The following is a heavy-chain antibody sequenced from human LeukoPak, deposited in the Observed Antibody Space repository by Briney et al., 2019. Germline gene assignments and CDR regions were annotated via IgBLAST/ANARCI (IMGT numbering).Heavy chain of an antibody. CDR1: GFTFSNYG. J-gene: IGHJ4*02. Sequence: GGSLRLSCAATGFTFSNYGMHWVHQAPGKGLEWVAVIWYDGSNKYYADSVKGRVTISRDNSKNTLFLQMNSLRAEDTAVYYCARDSGTYSVDYWGQGTLVTVSS. D-gene: IGHD1-26*01. V-gene: IGHV3-33*01. CDR3: ARDSGTYSVDY. CDR2: IWYDGSNK.